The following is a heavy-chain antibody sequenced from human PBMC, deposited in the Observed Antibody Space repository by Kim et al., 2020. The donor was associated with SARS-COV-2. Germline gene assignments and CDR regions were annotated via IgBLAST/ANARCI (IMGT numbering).Heavy chain of an antibody. V-gene: IGHV3-9*01. CDR3: TKDRNCSGGICPLDY. Sequence: GGSLRLSCAGSGFNFDEYAMHWVRQGPGKGLEWVSGIGSNSDSISYADSVKGRFTISKDNANHFLYLHMNSLRAEDTALYYCTKDRNCSGGICPLDYWGQGTLVTVSS. J-gene: IGHJ4*02. D-gene: IGHD2-15*01. CDR1: GFNFDEYA. CDR2: IGSNSDSI.